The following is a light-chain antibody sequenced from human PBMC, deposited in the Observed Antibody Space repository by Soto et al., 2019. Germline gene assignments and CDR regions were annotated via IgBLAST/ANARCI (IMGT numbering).Light chain of an antibody. J-gene: IGKJ5*01. V-gene: IGKV4-1*01. CDR1: QPLFYGSSDRNY. Sequence: DVVMTQSPGSLAVSLGERATINCKSSQPLFYGSSDRNYLAWYQQKPGQPPKLLISLASTRESGVPDRFSGAGSGTDFTLTISRLEPEDFAVFYCQHYDSLPITFGQGTRLETK. CDR2: LAS. CDR3: QHYDSLPIT.